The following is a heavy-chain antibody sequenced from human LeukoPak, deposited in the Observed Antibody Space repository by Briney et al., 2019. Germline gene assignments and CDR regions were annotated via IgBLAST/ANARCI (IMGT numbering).Heavy chain of an antibody. J-gene: IGHJ5*02. Sequence: GGALEISCKGSGYRFTSYWIGGGGQMPGKGLGGVGIIYSGDSDTRYSPSFQGQVTISADKSISTAYLQWSSLKASDTAMYYCARRSYYYGSGSSRADWFDPWGQGTLVTVSS. CDR3: ARRSYYYGSGSSRADWFDP. V-gene: IGHV5-51*01. CDR2: IYSGDSDT. CDR1: GYRFTSYW. D-gene: IGHD3-10*01.